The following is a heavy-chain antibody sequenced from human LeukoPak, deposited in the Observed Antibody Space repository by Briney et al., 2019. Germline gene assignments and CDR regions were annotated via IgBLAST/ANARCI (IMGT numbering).Heavy chain of an antibody. CDR3: ARDRIEWELLGAFDI. CDR2: IWYDGSNK. Sequence: PGGSLRLSCAASGFTFSSYGMHWVRQAPGKGLEWVAVIWYDGSNKYYADSVKGRFTISRDNSKNTLYLQMNSLRAEDTAVYYCARDRIEWELLGAFDIWGQGTMVTVSS. CDR1: GFTFSSYG. V-gene: IGHV3-33*01. J-gene: IGHJ3*02. D-gene: IGHD1-26*01.